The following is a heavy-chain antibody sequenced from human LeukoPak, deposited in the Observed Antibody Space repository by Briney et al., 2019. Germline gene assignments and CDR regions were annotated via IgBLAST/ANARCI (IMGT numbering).Heavy chain of an antibody. Sequence: GGSLRLSCAASGFTASSKYMSWVRQTPGKGLQWVALIYSSGDAYTPDSVKGRFTISRDNSKNTLYLQMNSLRAEDTAVYYCAKAGYDYGDYGPLNFDYWGQGTLVTVSS. CDR2: IYSSGDA. CDR1: GFTASSKY. V-gene: IGHV3-53*01. D-gene: IGHD4-17*01. CDR3: AKAGYDYGDYGPLNFDY. J-gene: IGHJ4*02.